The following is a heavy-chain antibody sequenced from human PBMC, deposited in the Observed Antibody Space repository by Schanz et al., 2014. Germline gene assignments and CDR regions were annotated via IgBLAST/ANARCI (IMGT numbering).Heavy chain of an antibody. D-gene: IGHD2-2*02. CDR1: GYSFISHA. CDR3: AGTYCSSTSCYTGYYYMDV. V-gene: IGHV1-69*04. Sequence: QVQLVQSGAEVKKPGASVKVSCKASGYSFISHAIHWVRQAPGQGLEWMGRIIPILGIANCAQKFQGRVTITADRSTSTAYMELSSLRSEDTAVYYCAGTYCSSTSCYTGYYYMDVWGKGTTVTVSS. CDR2: IIPILGIA. J-gene: IGHJ6*03.